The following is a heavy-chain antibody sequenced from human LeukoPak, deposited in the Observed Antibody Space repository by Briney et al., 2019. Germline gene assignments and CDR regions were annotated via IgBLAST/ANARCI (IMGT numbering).Heavy chain of an antibody. D-gene: IGHD2-2*01. Sequence: PSETLSLTCTVSGGSIRSGGYSWSWIRQPPGKGLEWIGYIYLSGSTFYNPSLKSRVTISVDSSKNQFSLRLSSVTAADTAVYYCARGAPTSNFGMDVWGQGTAVTVSS. CDR1: GGSIRSGGYS. CDR3: ARGAPTSNFGMDV. J-gene: IGHJ6*02. V-gene: IGHV4-30-2*01. CDR2: IYLSGST.